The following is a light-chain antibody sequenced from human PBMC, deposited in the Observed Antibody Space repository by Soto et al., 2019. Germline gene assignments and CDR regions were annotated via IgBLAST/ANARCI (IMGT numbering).Light chain of an antibody. J-gene: IGKJ5*01. CDR3: QQSYNTPIT. CDR2: AAS. CDR1: QSISSY. Sequence: DIQMTQSPSSLSASVGDRVTITCRASQSISSYLNWYQQKLGKAPMLLIYAASSLQSGVPSRFSGSGSGTDFTLTINNLQPEDFATYYCQQSYNTPITFGQGTRLEIK. V-gene: IGKV1-39*01.